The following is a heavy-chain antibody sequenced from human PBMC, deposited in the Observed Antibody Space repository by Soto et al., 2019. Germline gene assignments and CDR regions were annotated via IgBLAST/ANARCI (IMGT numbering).Heavy chain of an antibody. CDR1: GSGFTFRNFT. V-gene: IGHV3-30*01. D-gene: IGHD3-9*01. CDR3: AREGFRLPWDFDL. CDR2: ISYDGTSK. Sequence: PGGSLRLSCTASGSGFTFRNFTLNWDRQAAGKGLEWVVVISYDGTSKYDANYVKGRFTISRDDSKKTVFLQMNSLRGEDTAVYYCAREGFRLPWDFDLWGQGALVTVSS. J-gene: IGHJ4*02.